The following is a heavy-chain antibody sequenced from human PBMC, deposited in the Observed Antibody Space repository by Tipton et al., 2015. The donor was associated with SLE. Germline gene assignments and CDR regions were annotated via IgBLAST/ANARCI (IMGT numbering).Heavy chain of an antibody. CDR3: ARVEYSSSWFLNWFDP. Sequence: TLSLTCTVSGGSISSGDYYWTWIRQHPGKGLEWTGYIYYSGTAYYNPSLKSRVTISIDTSKNQFSLNLNSVTAADTAVYYCARVEYSSSWFLNWFDPWGQGTLVTVSS. CDR1: GGSISSGDYY. J-gene: IGHJ5*02. CDR2: IYYSGTA. V-gene: IGHV4-31*03. D-gene: IGHD6-13*01.